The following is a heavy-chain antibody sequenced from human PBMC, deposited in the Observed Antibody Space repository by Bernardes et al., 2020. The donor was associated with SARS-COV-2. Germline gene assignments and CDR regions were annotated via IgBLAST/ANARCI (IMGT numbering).Heavy chain of an antibody. D-gene: IGHD5-12*01. J-gene: IGHJ5*02. CDR1: GYSFASYW. CDR3: ARHAARGYVWFDP. Sequence: GASLKISCKGPGYSFASYWISWVRPMPGKGLEWMGTTDPSRDSYTTYSPSFEGHVTISADRSIDTAFVQWSSLKASDTAIYYCARHAARGYVWFDPWGQGTLVTVSS. V-gene: IGHV5-10-1*01. CDR2: TDPSRDSYT.